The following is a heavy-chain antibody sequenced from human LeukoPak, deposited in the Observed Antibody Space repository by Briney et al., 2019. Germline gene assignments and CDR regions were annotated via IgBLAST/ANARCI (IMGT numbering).Heavy chain of an antibody. J-gene: IGHJ4*02. CDR2: ISLTGRT. CDR3: TRESGPYCPFGY. Sequence: SGTLSLTCGVSGGSITSTNWWSWVRQPPGQGLEWIGEISLTGRTNYNPSLIGRVIMSLDESRNQLSLTLTSETAADTAMYYCTRESGPYCPFGYWGQGTLVVVPS. CDR1: GGSITSTNW. D-gene: IGHD1-26*01. V-gene: IGHV4-4*02.